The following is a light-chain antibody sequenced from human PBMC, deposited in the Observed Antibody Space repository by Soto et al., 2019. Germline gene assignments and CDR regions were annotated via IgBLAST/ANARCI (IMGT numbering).Light chain of an antibody. V-gene: IGKV1-27*01. CDR3: HQYGTSPQT. J-gene: IGKJ1*01. Sequence: DIQMTQSPSSLSASVGDRVTITCRASQAINNYVAWYQQKPGQCPQLLIYAASTLQSGVPSRFSGSGSGTDFTLTISGLEPEDFAVYFCHQYGTSPQTFGQGTKVDIK. CDR1: QAINNY. CDR2: AAS.